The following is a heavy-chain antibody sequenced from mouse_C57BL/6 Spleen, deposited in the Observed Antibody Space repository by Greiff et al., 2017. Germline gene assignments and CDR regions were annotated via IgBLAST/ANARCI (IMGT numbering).Heavy chain of an antibody. V-gene: IGHV1-61*01. D-gene: IGHD1-1*01. Sequence: QVQLQQSGAELVKPGASVKLSCKASGYTFTSYWIEWVKQRPVHGLEWIGNFYPSNGDTNYNQKFKGKATLTVEKSSSTVYMQLSRLTSEDSAVYYCARGSDCYYGFAYWGQGTLVTVSA. CDR1: GYTFTSYW. CDR2: FYPSNGDT. CDR3: ARGSDCYYGFAY. J-gene: IGHJ3*01.